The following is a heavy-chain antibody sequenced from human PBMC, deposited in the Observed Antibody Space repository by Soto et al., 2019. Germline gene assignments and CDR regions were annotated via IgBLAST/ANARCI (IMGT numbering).Heavy chain of an antibody. CDR1: GGSISSGGYS. Sequence: SQTQSLTCAVSGGSISSGGYSWSWIRQPPGKGLEWIGYIYHSGSTYYNPSLKSRVTISADKSISTAYLQWSSLKASDTAMYYCARLQAAAGDNDLTFDYWGQGTLVTVS. V-gene: IGHV4-30-2*01. D-gene: IGHD6-13*01. CDR3: ARLQAAAGDNDLTFDY. CDR2: IYHSGST. J-gene: IGHJ4*02.